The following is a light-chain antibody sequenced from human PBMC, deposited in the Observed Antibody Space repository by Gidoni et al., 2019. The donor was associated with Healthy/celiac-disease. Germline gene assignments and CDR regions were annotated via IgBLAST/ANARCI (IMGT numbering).Light chain of an antibody. CDR2: SNN. V-gene: IGLV1-44*01. Sequence: QSVLTQPPSASGTPGQRVTISCSGSSSNIGSNTVNWYQQLPGTAPKLLIYSNNQRPSGVPDRFSGSKSGTSASLAISGLQSEDEADYYCAAWDDSLNGPTFGGGTKLT. J-gene: IGLJ3*02. CDR1: SSNIGSNT. CDR3: AAWDDSLNGPT.